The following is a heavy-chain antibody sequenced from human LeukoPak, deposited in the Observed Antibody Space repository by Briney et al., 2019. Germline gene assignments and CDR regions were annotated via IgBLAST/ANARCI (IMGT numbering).Heavy chain of an antibody. J-gene: IGHJ4*02. CDR3: AKALYYYDSSGYYCVDY. CDR1: GFTFSSYA. Sequence: PGGSLRLSCAASGFTFSSYAMSWVSQAPGKGLEWVSAISGSGGSTYYADSVKGRFTISRDNSKNTLYLQMNSLRAEDTAVYYCAKALYYYDSSGYYCVDYWGQGTLVTVSS. V-gene: IGHV3-23*01. D-gene: IGHD3-22*01. CDR2: ISGSGGST.